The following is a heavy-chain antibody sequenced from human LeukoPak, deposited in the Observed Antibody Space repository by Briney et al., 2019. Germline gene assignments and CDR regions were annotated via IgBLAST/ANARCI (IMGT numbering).Heavy chain of an antibody. V-gene: IGHV3-48*02. CDR3: AAKSPGASWRAFDI. J-gene: IGHJ3*02. Sequence: GGSLRLSCATSGFTFSSYSMNWVRQAPGKGLEWVSYISSSSSTIYYADSVKGRFTISRDNAKNSLYLQMNSLRDEDTAVYYCAAKSPGASWRAFDIWGQGTMVTVSS. CDR1: GFTFSSYS. CDR2: ISSSSSTI. D-gene: IGHD2-2*01.